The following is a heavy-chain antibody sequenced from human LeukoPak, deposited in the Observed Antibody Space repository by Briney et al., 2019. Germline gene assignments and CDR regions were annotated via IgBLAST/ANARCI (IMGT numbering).Heavy chain of an antibody. CDR1: GVSMSAYQ. D-gene: IGHD6-25*01. Sequence: PSETLSLTCTVSGVSMSAYQWSWVRQSPEKGLEWIGCINTKGETSYNPSLKSRVTISVDTSKNQFSLKLSSVTAADTAVYYCARDGRIAAHFDYWGQGTLVTVSS. CDR3: ARDGRIAAHFDY. V-gene: IGHV4-4*09. CDR2: INTKGET. J-gene: IGHJ4*02.